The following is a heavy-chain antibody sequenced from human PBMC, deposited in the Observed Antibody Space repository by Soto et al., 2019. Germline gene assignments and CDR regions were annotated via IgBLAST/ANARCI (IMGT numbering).Heavy chain of an antibody. D-gene: IGHD1-26*01. Sequence: QVQLVQSGAEVKKPGASVKVSCKASGYTFTSYAMHWVRQAPGQRLEWMGWINAGNGNTNYAQKLQGRVTMTTDTSTSTAYMELRSLRSDDTAVYYCARPGGSGSYYGGGAFDIWGQGTMVTVSS. CDR1: GYTFTSYA. CDR3: ARPGGSGSYYGGGAFDI. J-gene: IGHJ3*02. CDR2: INAGNGNT. V-gene: IGHV1-3*01.